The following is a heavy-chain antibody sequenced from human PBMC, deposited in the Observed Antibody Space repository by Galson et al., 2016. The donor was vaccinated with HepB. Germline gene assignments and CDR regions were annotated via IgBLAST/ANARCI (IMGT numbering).Heavy chain of an antibody. CDR3: TTEINRGNSGRFFDY. V-gene: IGHV1-3*04. J-gene: IGHJ4*02. CDR1: GYTFTSYA. CDR2: INTGNGNT. Sequence: SVKVSCKASGYTFTSYAMHWVRPAPGQRLEWMGWINTGNGNTKYSQKFQGRVAITRDTSASTAYMELSSLRSEDTAVYYCTTEINRGNSGRFFDYWGQGTPVTVS. D-gene: IGHD6-19*01.